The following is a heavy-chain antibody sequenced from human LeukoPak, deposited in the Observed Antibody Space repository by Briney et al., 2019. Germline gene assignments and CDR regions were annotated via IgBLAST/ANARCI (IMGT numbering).Heavy chain of an antibody. V-gene: IGHV3-7*01. D-gene: IGHD3-3*01. Sequence: GGSLRLSCAASEFTLSDYWMNWVRLAPGKGLEWVATIKHDGSEKYYVDSVKGRFTISRDNAKNSLYLEMNSLRAEDTAVYYRVSFWSAYYTLPFAYWDQGTLVTVSS. CDR2: IKHDGSEK. J-gene: IGHJ4*02. CDR1: EFTLSDYW. CDR3: VSFWSAYYTLPFAY.